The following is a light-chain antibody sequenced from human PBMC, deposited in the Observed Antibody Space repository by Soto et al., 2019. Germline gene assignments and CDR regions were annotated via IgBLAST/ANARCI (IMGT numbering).Light chain of an antibody. Sequence: QSALTQPASVSGSPGQSITISCTGTSSDVGGYSYVSWYQQHPGKAPKFMIYEVSNRPSGVSNRFSGSKSGNTASLTISVLQAEDEADYYCTSYTSSSTLVFGGGTKVTVL. J-gene: IGLJ2*01. CDR1: SSDVGGYSY. CDR3: TSYTSSSTLV. V-gene: IGLV2-14*01. CDR2: EVS.